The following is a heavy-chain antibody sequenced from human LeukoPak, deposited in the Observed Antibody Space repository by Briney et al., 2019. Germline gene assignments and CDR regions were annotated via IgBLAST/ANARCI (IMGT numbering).Heavy chain of an antibody. CDR2: ISVGGGDT. Sequence: QPGGSLRLSCAASGFIFSSYVMGWVRQAPGKGLEWVSSISVGGGDTFASDSVKGRFTITRENSKNTLYLQMTGLRVEDTAVYFCAKLNLGAMAYFDSWGQGTLVTVSS. CDR3: AKLNLGAMAYFDS. CDR1: GFIFSSYV. D-gene: IGHD3-16*01. J-gene: IGHJ4*02. V-gene: IGHV3-23*01.